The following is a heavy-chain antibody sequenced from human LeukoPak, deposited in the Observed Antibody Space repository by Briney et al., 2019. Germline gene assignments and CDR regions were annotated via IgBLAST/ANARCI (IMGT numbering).Heavy chain of an antibody. CDR1: GFRLDNYA. CDR3: TRRLVAGATGYFDL. Sequence: PGGSLRLSCEASGFRLDNYAMRWVRQAPGKGLEWVSGISWHSKNVAYAESVKGRFTISRDNAKGSLYLQMDSLRAEDTALYYCTRRLVAGATGYFDLWGRGTLVTVS. J-gene: IGHJ2*01. V-gene: IGHV3-9*01. D-gene: IGHD3-9*01. CDR2: ISWHSKNV.